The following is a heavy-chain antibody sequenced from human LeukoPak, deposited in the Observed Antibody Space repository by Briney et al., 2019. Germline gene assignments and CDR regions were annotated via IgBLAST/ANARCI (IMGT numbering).Heavy chain of an antibody. CDR3: VRIAAPGTRFDY. CDR1: GFTFRSFA. V-gene: IGHV3-23*01. CDR2: ISGSGADT. D-gene: IGHD6-13*01. J-gene: IGHJ4*02. Sequence: GGSLRLSCAASGFTFRSFAMSWARQAPGKGLEWVSAISGSGADTHYADSVKGRFTISRDNSKNTLHLQINNQRVEDTAIYYCVRIAAPGTRFDYWGQGTLVTVSS.